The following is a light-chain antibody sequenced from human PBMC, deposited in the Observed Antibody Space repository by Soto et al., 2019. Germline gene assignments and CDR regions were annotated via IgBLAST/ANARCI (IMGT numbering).Light chain of an antibody. V-gene: IGLV4-69*01. CDR3: QTWATGIRV. CDR1: SGHSSYA. Sequence: QLVLTQSPSASASLGASVKLTCTLSSGHSSYAIAWHQQHPEKGPRYLMRLNSDGSHSKGDGIPDRLSGSSSGAERYLTISSLQSEDEADYYCQTWATGIRVFGGGTKLTVL. CDR2: LNSDGSH. J-gene: IGLJ2*01.